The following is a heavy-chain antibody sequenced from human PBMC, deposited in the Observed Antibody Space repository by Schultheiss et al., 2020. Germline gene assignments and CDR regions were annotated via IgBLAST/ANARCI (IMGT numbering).Heavy chain of an antibody. CDR1: GGSFSGYY. D-gene: IGHD2-15*01. J-gene: IGHJ4*02. CDR3: ARGEISIVVVVAATYYFDY. CDR2: INHSGST. Sequence: SETLSLTCAVYGGSFSGYYWSWIRQPPGKGLEWIGEINHSGSTNYNPSLKSRVTISVDTSKNQFSLKLSSVTAADTAVYYCARGEISIVVVVAATYYFDYWGQGTLVNGS. V-gene: IGHV4-34*01.